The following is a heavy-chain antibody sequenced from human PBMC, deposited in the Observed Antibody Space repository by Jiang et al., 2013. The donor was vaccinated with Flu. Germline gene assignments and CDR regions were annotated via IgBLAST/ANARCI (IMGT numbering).Heavy chain of an antibody. Sequence: SGAEVKKPGASVKVSCKASGYTFTSYYMHWVRQAPGQGLEWMGIINPSGGSTSYAQKFQGRVTMTRDTSTSTVYMELSSLRSEDTAVYYCARETSGNWNDGVRFTYNWFDPWGQGTLVTVSS. D-gene: IGHD1-20*01. CDR3: ARETSGNWNDGVRFTYNWFDP. J-gene: IGHJ5*02. CDR2: INPSGGST. V-gene: IGHV1-46*01. CDR1: GYTFTSYY.